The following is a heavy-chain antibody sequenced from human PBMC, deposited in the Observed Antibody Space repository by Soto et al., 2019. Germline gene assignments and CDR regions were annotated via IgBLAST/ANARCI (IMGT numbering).Heavy chain of an antibody. CDR1: GGSISSSSSY. J-gene: IGHJ4*02. Sequence: SRTLSVTCTVSGGSISSSSSYWGWIRQPPGTGLEWSGTIYSGSTYYNSSLKSRVTISVDTSKKQFSLKLSSVAAADTAIYFCATTRGIAVGGSFDYWGQGTLVTVSA. V-gene: IGHV4-39*01. CDR3: ATTRGIAVGGSFDY. CDR2: IYSGST. D-gene: IGHD6-13*01.